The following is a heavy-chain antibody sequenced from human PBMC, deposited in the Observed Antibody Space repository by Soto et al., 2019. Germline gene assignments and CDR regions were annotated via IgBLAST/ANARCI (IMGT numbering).Heavy chain of an antibody. V-gene: IGHV3-9*01. J-gene: IGHJ4*02. D-gene: IGHD3-10*01. CDR1: GFTFDDYA. CDR2: ISWNGAAT. Sequence: EAQLVESGGGLVQPGRSLRLSCVASGFTFDDYAIQWVRQAPGKGLEWVSGISWNGAATGYADSVKGRFTISRDNAKNSLYLRMSSLRTEDTAIYYCANLPLYGSGFDCWGQGTLVTVSS. CDR3: ANLPLYGSGFDC.